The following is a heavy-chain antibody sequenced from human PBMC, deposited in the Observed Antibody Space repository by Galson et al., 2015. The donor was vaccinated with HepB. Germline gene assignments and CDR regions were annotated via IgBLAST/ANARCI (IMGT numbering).Heavy chain of an antibody. D-gene: IGHD2-21*01. V-gene: IGHV3-48*03. J-gene: IGHJ4*02. Sequence: SLRLSCAASGFTFGAYEMNWVRQAPGKGLEWISYISSNGYMIYYAESVKGRFTVSRDNARDPLYLRMNSLGVEDTAVYYCVRDDALWSWFFDSWGQGILVPVSS. CDR3: VRDDALWSWFFDS. CDR2: ISSNGYMI. CDR1: GFTFGAYE.